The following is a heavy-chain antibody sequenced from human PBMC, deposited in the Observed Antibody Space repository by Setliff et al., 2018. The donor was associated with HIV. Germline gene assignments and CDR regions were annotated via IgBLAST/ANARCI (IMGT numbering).Heavy chain of an antibody. D-gene: IGHD1-26*01. CDR1: GFTFSSYS. V-gene: IGHV3-21*01. CDR3: ATDCAVVGGTGSLDS. Sequence: NPGGSLRLSCAASGFTFSSYSMNWVRQAPGKGLEWVSSISSSSSYICYADSVKGRFTISRDNAKNSLYLQMNTLRAEDTAVYFCATDCAVVGGTGSLDSWGQGTLVTVSS. CDR2: ISSSSSYI. J-gene: IGHJ4*02.